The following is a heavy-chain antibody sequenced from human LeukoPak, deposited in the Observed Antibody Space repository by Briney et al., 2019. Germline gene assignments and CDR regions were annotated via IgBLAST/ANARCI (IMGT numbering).Heavy chain of an antibody. J-gene: IGHJ4*02. Sequence: SGRSLRLYCAASGFTFSSYAMHWVRQGQGQGLEWVAVISYDGSNKYYADSVKGRFTISRDNSKNTLYLQMNSLRAEDTAVYYCARARGGQQLVVDYWGQGTLVTVSS. CDR3: ARARGGQQLVVDY. CDR2: ISYDGSNK. D-gene: IGHD6-13*01. V-gene: IGHV3-30*04. CDR1: GFTFSSYA.